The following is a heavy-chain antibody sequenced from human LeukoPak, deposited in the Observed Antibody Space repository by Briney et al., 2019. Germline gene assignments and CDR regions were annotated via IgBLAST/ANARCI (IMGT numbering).Heavy chain of an antibody. D-gene: IGHD6-13*01. Sequence: PSETLSLTCTVSGGSISSYYWSWIRQPAGKGLEWTGRIYTSGSTNYNPSLRSRVTMSVDTSKNQFSLKLSSVTAADTAVYYCARDGSVYRSSWYFDYWGQGSLVTVSS. CDR3: ARDGSVYRSSWYFDY. CDR2: IYTSGST. CDR1: GGSISSYY. J-gene: IGHJ4*02. V-gene: IGHV4-4*07.